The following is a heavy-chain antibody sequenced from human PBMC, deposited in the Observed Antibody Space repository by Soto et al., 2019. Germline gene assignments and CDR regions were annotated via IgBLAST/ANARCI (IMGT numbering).Heavy chain of an antibody. CDR2: ISYDGSNK. V-gene: IGHV3-30*18. CDR1: GFTFSSYG. CDR3: AKDRASNGGSSIAARRYYYGMDV. J-gene: IGHJ6*02. Sequence: PGGSLRLSCAASGFTFSSYGMHWVRQAPGKGLEWVAVISYDGSNKYYADSVKGRFTISRDNSKNTLYLQMNSLRAEDTAVYYCAKDRASNGGSSIAARRYYYGMDVWGQGTTVTVSS. D-gene: IGHD6-6*01.